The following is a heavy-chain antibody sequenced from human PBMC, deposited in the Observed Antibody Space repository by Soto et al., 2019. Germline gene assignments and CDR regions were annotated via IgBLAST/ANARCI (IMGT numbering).Heavy chain of an antibody. CDR1: GFTVSSNY. CDR3: ASTLYGSGSYYNYHYAMDV. Sequence: GGSLRLSCAASGFTVSSNYMSWVRQAPGKGLEWVSVIYSGGSTYYADSVKGRFTISRDNSKNTLYLQMNSLRAEDTAVYYCASTLYGSGSYYNYHYAMDVWGQGTTVTVSS. D-gene: IGHD3-10*01. V-gene: IGHV3-66*01. J-gene: IGHJ6*02. CDR2: IYSGGST.